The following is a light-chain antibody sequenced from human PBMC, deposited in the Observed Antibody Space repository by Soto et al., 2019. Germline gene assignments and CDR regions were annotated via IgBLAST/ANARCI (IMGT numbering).Light chain of an antibody. V-gene: IGKV1-33*01. CDR3: QQYDNLTLT. J-gene: IGKJ4*01. Sequence: DIQMTQSPSSLSASVGDRVTITCQASQDIRNYLNWYQQKPGKAPKLXIYDASNLATGVPSRFSGSGSGTDFTFTISSLQPEDIATYYCQQYDNLTLTFGGGTKVDIK. CDR2: DAS. CDR1: QDIRNY.